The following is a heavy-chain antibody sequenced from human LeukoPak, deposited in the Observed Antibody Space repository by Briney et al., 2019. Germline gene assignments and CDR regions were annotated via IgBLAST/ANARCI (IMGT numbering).Heavy chain of an antibody. J-gene: IGHJ5*02. Sequence: GASVKVSCKASGYTFTGYYMHWVRQAPGQGLEWMGWINPNSGGTNYAQKFQGRVTMTRDTSISTAYMELSRLRSDDTAVYYCARQYYGSGSYRFDPWGQGTLVTVSS. CDR1: GYTFTGYY. CDR3: ARQYYGSGSYRFDP. V-gene: IGHV1-2*02. CDR2: INPNSGGT. D-gene: IGHD3-10*01.